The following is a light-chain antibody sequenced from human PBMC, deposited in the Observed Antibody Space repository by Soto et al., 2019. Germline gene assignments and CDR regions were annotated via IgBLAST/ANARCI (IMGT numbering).Light chain of an antibody. Sequence: EIVITQSPASLSLSSGERATLFCRASESVDSYLVWYQQKPGQAPRLLISGASNRATGIPARFSGSGSGTDFTLTIGSLEPEDFAVYYCQQRSNWPLTFGGGTKVDIK. CDR2: GAS. V-gene: IGKV3-11*01. CDR3: QQRSNWPLT. J-gene: IGKJ4*01. CDR1: ESVDSY.